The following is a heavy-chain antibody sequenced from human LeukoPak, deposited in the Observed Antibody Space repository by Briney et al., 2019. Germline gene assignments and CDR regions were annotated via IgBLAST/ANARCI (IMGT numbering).Heavy chain of an antibody. Sequence: GGSLRLSCAASGFTFSSYEMNWVRQAPGKGLEWVSYISSSGSTIYYADSVKGRFTISRDNAKNSLYVQMNSLRAEDTAVYYCARGVPYYHYMDVWGKGTTVTVSS. CDR2: ISSSGSTI. J-gene: IGHJ6*03. V-gene: IGHV3-48*03. CDR1: GFTFSSYE. CDR3: ARGVPYYHYMDV.